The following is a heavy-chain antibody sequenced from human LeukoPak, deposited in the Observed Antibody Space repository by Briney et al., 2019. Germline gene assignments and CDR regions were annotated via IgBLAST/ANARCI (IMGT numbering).Heavy chain of an antibody. V-gene: IGHV1-46*01. CDR1: GYTFTSYY. D-gene: IGHD3-10*01. Sequence: ASVKVSCKASGYTFTSYYMHWVRQAPGQGLEWMGIVNPSGGSTTYAQKFRGRVTMTRGTSTSTVYMDLSSLRSEDTAVYYCAREEDYYGSGSYYTTSYGMDVWGQGTTVTVSS. CDR3: AREEDYYGSGSYYTTSYGMDV. CDR2: VNPSGGST. J-gene: IGHJ6*02.